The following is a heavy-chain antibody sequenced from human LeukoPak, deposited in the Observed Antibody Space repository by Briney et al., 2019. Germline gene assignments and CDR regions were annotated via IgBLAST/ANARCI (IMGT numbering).Heavy chain of an antibody. CDR3: AKNPGFMTYFDY. V-gene: IGHV3-30*02. J-gene: IGHJ4*02. CDR2: IRYDGSNK. CDR1: GFTFSSYG. Sequence: GGSLRLSCAASGFTFSSYGMHWVRQAPGKGLEWVAFIRYDGSNKYYADSVKGRFTISRDNSKNTLYLQMNSLRAEDTAVYYCAKNPGFMTYFDYWGQGTLVTVSS. D-gene: IGHD3-16*01.